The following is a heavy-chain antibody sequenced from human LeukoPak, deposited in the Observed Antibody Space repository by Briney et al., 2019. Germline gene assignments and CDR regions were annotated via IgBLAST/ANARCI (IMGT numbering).Heavy chain of an antibody. CDR1: GFTFSDAW. Sequence: GGCLRLSCVGSGFTFSDAWMSWVRQAPGKGLGWVGRIKSKSDGGTIDYAAPVKARFTISRDDSRNTLYLQMNSLKTEDTAVYYCTARRQDGWWGQGTLVTVS. J-gene: IGHJ4*02. D-gene: IGHD2-15*01. CDR2: IKSKSDGGTI. V-gene: IGHV3-15*01. CDR3: TARRQDGW.